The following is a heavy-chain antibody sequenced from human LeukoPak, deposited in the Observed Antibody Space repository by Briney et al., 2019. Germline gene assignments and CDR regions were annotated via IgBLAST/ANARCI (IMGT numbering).Heavy chain of an antibody. J-gene: IGHJ3*02. Sequence: PSETLSLTCAVYGGSFSGYYWSWIRQPPGKGLEWIGEINHSGSTNYNPSLKSRVTISVDTSKNQFSLKLSSVTAADTAVYYCATGGDILTGYYSDAFDTWGQGTMVTVSS. V-gene: IGHV4-34*01. CDR2: INHSGST. CDR3: ATGGDILTGYYSDAFDT. CDR1: GGSFSGYY. D-gene: IGHD3-9*01.